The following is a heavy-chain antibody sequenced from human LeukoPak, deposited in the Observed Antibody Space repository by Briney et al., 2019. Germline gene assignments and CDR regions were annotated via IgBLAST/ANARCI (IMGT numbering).Heavy chain of an antibody. J-gene: IGHJ4*02. V-gene: IGHV1-8*03. CDR2: MNPNSGNT. CDR1: GYTFTSYD. Sequence: ASVKVSCKASGYTFTSYDINWVRQATGQGLGWMGWMNPNSGNTGYAQKFQGRVTITTNTSISTAYMELSSLRSEDTAVYYCARVMPWDGYNPYYLDYWGQGTLVTVSS. D-gene: IGHD5-24*01. CDR3: ARVMPWDGYNPYYLDY.